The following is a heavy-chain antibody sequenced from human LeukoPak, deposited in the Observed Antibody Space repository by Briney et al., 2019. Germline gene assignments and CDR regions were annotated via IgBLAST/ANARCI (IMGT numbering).Heavy chain of an antibody. CDR3: VRDRGGYDSSGYLEDY. CDR1: GYTFSTYS. V-gene: IGHV7-4-1*02. Sequence: ASVKVSCKASGYTFSTYSINWVRQAPGQGLEWMGRINTNTGNPTYAQGFTGRVVFSLETSVTTAYLQISSLKAEDTAVYYCVRDRGGYDSSGYLEDYWGQGTLVTVSS. CDR2: INTNTGNP. J-gene: IGHJ4*02. D-gene: IGHD3-22*01.